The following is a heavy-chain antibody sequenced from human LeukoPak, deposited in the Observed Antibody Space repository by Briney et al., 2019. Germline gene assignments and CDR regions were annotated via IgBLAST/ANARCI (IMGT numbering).Heavy chain of an antibody. CDR1: GYTFTAYY. D-gene: IGHD5-24*01. CDR2: INPNSGGT. Sequence: ASVKVSCKASGYTFTAYYMNWVRQAPGQGLEWMGWINPNSGGTNFAQKFQGRVTMTRDTSISTAYMELSGLRSDDTAVYYCARDGRDGYNLVHFWGQGTLVTVSS. J-gene: IGHJ4*02. V-gene: IGHV1-2*02. CDR3: ARDGRDGYNLVHF.